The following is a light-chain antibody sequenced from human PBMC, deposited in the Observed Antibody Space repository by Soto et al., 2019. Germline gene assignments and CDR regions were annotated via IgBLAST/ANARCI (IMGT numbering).Light chain of an antibody. V-gene: IGLV2-14*01. CDR3: SSYTSRNTLA. CDR2: EVT. J-gene: IGLJ2*01. Sequence: QSALTQPASVSGSPGQSITISCTGTSSDVGGYNFVSWYQQHPGKAPKLMIYEVTDRPSGVSNRFSGSKSGSTASLTISGIQAEDEADYDCSSYTSRNTLAFGGGTKLTVL. CDR1: SSDVGGYNF.